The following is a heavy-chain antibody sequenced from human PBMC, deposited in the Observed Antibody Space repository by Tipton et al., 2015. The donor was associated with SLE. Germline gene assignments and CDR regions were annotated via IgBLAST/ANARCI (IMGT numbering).Heavy chain of an antibody. CDR3: ASSPTAAGTETDAFDI. J-gene: IGHJ3*02. D-gene: IGHD6-13*01. CDR2: IYHSGST. V-gene: IGHV4-39*07. Sequence: LRLSCTVSGGSISSYYWGWTRQPPGKGLEWIGSIYHSGSTYYNPSLKSRVTISVDTSKNQFSLKLSSVTAADTAVNYCASSPTAAGTETDAFDIWGQGTMVTVSS. CDR1: GGSISSYY.